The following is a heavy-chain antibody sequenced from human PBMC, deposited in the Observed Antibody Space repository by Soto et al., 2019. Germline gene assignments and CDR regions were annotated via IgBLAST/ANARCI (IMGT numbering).Heavy chain of an antibody. D-gene: IGHD3-22*01. J-gene: IGHJ4*02. CDR3: VRGSRYYYDSSDHVPDY. Sequence: GESLKISCKGSGYSFSNYWIGWVRQMPGKGLEWMGVVYPGDSDIRYSPSFQGQVTISADKSISTAYLQWSSLKASDTAMYYCVRGSRYYYDSSDHVPDYWGQGTLVTVSS. CDR1: GYSFSNYW. CDR2: VYPGDSDI. V-gene: IGHV5-51*01.